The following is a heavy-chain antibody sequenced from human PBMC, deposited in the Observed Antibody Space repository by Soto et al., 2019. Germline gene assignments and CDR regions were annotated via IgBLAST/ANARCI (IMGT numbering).Heavy chain of an antibody. Sequence: SVKVSCKASGGTFSSYTISWVRQAPGKGLEWMGRIIPILGIANYAQKFQGRVTITADKPTSTAYMELSSLRSEDTAVYYCASGSPLDPWGQGTLVTVSS. J-gene: IGHJ5*02. CDR1: GGTFSSYT. CDR3: ASGSPLDP. CDR2: IIPILGIA. D-gene: IGHD3-10*01. V-gene: IGHV1-69*02.